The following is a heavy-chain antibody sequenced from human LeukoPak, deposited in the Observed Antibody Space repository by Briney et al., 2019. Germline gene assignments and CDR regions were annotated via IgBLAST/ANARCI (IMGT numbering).Heavy chain of an antibody. D-gene: IGHD4-23*01. CDR1: GFTFSSYS. Sequence: GGSLRLSCAASGFTFSSYSMNWVRQAPGKGLEWVSSISSSSSYIYYADSVKGRFAISTDNSKNTLYLQMNSLRAEDTAVYYCAKYTDYGGNFYFDYWGQGTLVTVSS. CDR3: AKYTDYGGNFYFDY. CDR2: ISSSSSYI. J-gene: IGHJ4*02. V-gene: IGHV3-21*04.